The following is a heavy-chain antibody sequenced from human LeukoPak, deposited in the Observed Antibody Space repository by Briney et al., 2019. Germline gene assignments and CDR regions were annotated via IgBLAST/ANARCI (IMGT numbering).Heavy chain of an antibody. CDR3: AKDVEYSGSLFFDY. V-gene: IGHV3-30*18. J-gene: IGHJ4*02. Sequence: GGSLRLSCAASGFTFSSYGMHWVRQAPGKGLEWVAVISYDGSNKYYADSVKGRFTISRDNSKNTLYLQMNSLRAEDTAVYYCAKDVEYSGSLFFDYWGQGTLVTVSS. CDR2: ISYDGSNK. CDR1: GFTFSSYG. D-gene: IGHD1-26*01.